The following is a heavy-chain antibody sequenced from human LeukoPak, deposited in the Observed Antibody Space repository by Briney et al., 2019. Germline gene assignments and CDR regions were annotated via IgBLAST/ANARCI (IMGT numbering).Heavy chain of an antibody. CDR2: IYYSGST. CDR1: GGSISSGGYY. CDR3: ARDFHLTGATSRWFDP. D-gene: IGHD1-7*01. V-gene: IGHV4-31*03. J-gene: IGHJ5*02. Sequence: SETLSLTCTVSGGSISSGGYYWSWIRQHPGKGLESIGYIYYSGSTYYNPSLKSRVTLSVDTSKNQFSLKLTSVTAADTAVYYCARDFHLTGATSRWFDPWGQGTLVTVSS.